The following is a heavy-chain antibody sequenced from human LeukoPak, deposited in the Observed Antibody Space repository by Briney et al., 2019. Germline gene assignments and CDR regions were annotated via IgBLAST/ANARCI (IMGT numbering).Heavy chain of an antibody. CDR2: IYYSGST. D-gene: IGHD3-22*01. Sequence: SETLSLTCTVSGGSISSGDYYWSWIRQPPGKGLEWIGYIYYSGSTYYNPSLKSRVTISVDTSKNQFSLKLSSVTAADTAVYYCAREGTAYYFDTRGALDIWGQGTMVTVSS. CDR1: GGSISSGDYY. J-gene: IGHJ3*02. CDR3: AREGTAYYFDTRGALDI. V-gene: IGHV4-30-4*02.